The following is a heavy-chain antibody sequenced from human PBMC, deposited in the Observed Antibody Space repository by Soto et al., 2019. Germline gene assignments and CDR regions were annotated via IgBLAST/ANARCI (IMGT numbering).Heavy chain of an antibody. J-gene: IGHJ4*02. Sequence: GGSLRLSCAASGFTFSSYWMSWVRQAPGKGLEWVAYISGTSDSIPYADSVKGRFTISRDNAKNSLYLQMNSLRAEDTAVYYCARVGVVTAAGTSDYWGQGTLVTVSS. D-gene: IGHD6-13*01. CDR2: ISGTSDSI. CDR1: GFTFSSYW. CDR3: ARVGVVTAAGTSDY. V-gene: IGHV3-48*04.